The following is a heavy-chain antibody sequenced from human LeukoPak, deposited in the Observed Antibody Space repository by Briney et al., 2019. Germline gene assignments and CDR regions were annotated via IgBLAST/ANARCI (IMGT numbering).Heavy chain of an antibody. CDR2: ISYDGSNK. V-gene: IGHV3-30*18. Sequence: GGSLRLSCAASGFTFSSYAMSWVRQAPGKGLEWVAVISYDGSNKYYADSVKGRFTISRDNSKNTLYLQMNSLRAEDTAVYYCAKDGGWLFDYWGQGTLVTVSS. CDR3: AKDGGWLFDY. D-gene: IGHD6-19*01. J-gene: IGHJ4*02. CDR1: GFTFSSYA.